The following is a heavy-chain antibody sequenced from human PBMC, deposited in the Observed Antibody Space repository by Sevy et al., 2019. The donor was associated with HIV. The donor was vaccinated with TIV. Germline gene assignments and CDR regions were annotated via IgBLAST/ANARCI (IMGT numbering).Heavy chain of an antibody. CDR2: IIPRFGRP. CDR1: GVTFSSYV. Sequence: ASVKVSCKASGVTFSSYVISWVRQAPGQGLEWLGGIIPRFGRPNYAQKFQGRVTISADESTSTAYMELSCLRSEDTAKYYCATEVVPTVTLGYWGQGTLVTVSS. D-gene: IGHD2-2*01. J-gene: IGHJ4*02. CDR3: ATEVVPTVTLGY. V-gene: IGHV1-69*13.